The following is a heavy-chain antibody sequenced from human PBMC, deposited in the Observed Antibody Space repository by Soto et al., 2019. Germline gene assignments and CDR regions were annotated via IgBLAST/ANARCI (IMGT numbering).Heavy chain of an antibody. Sequence: ASVKVSCKASGVAFTNYGISWVRHAPGQGLEYMGWISPYNGNTYYAQNLQGRVTMTTDTSTRTAYMELRSLRSDDTAVYYCTRPTPTRQSTYDYWGRGTLVTVSS. CDR2: ISPYNGNT. V-gene: IGHV1-18*01. J-gene: IGHJ4*02. CDR3: TRPTPTRQSTYDY. CDR1: GVAFTNYG.